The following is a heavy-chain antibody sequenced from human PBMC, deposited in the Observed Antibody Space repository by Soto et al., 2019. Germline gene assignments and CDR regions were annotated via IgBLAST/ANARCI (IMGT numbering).Heavy chain of an antibody. J-gene: IGHJ4*02. V-gene: IGHV4-59*08. D-gene: IGHD3-22*01. CDR3: ARAPTYYYDSSGPKFDY. CDR2: IYDSGST. CDR1: GGSISSYY. Sequence: PSETLSLTCTVSGGSISSYYWSWIRQPPGKGLEWIGYIYDSGSTNYNPSLKSRVTISVDTSKNQFSLKLSSVTAADTAVYYCARAPTYYYDSSGPKFDYWGQGTLVTVSS.